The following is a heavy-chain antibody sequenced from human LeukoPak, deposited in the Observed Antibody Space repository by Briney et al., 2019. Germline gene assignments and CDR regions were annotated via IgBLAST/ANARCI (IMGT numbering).Heavy chain of an antibody. Sequence: ASVKVSCKASGYTFTGYYMHWVRQAPGQGLEWMGWINPNSGGTNYAQKFQGRVTMTRDTSISTAYMELSRLRSDDTTVYYCARDPQIAAACRYWGQGTLLTVSS. CDR1: GYTFTGYY. CDR2: INPNSGGT. J-gene: IGHJ4*02. CDR3: ARDPQIAAACRY. D-gene: IGHD6-13*01. V-gene: IGHV1-2*02.